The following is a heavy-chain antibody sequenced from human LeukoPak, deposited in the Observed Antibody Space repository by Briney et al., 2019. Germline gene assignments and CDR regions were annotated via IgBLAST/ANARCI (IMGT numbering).Heavy chain of an antibody. CDR2: IIPIFGTA. Sequence: ASVKVSCKASGGTFISYAISWVRQAPGQGLEWMGGIIPIFGTANYAQKFQGRVTITADESTSTAYMELSSLRSEDTAVYYCARSRKPAAITGYYYGMDVWGQGTTVTVSS. D-gene: IGHD2-2*01. V-gene: IGHV1-69*13. CDR3: ARSRKPAAITGYYYGMDV. J-gene: IGHJ6*02. CDR1: GGTFISYA.